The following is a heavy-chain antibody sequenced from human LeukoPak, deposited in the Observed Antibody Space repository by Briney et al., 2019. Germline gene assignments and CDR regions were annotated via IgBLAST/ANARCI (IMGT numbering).Heavy chain of an antibody. Sequence: GASVKVSCKASGYTFTSYAMNWVRQAPGQGLEWMGWINTNTGNPTYAQGFTGRFVFSLDTSVSTAYLQISSLKAEDTAVYYRARDLLAAAGKRYTWFDPWGQGTLVTVSS. V-gene: IGHV7-4-1*02. CDR1: GYTFTSYA. J-gene: IGHJ5*02. D-gene: IGHD6-13*01. CDR3: ARDLLAAAGKRYTWFDP. CDR2: INTNTGNP.